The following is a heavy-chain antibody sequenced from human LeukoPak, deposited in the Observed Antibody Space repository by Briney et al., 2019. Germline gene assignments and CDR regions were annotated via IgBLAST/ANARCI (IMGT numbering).Heavy chain of an antibody. D-gene: IGHD6-19*01. CDR2: INHSGST. J-gene: IGHJ5*02. CDR3: ARQDSSGAYNWFDP. V-gene: IGHV4-39*01. Sequence: PSQTLSLTCTVSGGSISSGGYYWSWIRQPPGKGLEWIGEINHSGSTNYNPSLKSRVTISVDTSKNQFSLKLSSVTAADTAVYYCARQDSSGAYNWFDPWGQGTLVTVSS. CDR1: GGSISSGGYY.